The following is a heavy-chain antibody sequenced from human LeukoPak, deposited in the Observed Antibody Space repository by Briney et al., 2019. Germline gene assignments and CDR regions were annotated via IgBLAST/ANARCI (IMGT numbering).Heavy chain of an antibody. J-gene: IGHJ4*02. CDR2: FGPEDGET. CDR3: ATAYYYGSGSPDY. CDR1: GYTLTELS. V-gene: IGHV1-24*01. Sequence: GASVKVSCKVSGYTLTELSMHWVRQAPGKGLEWMGGFGPEDGETIYAQKFQGRVTMTEDTSTDTAYMELSSLRSEDTAVYYCATAYYYGSGSPDYWGQGTLVTVSS. D-gene: IGHD3-10*01.